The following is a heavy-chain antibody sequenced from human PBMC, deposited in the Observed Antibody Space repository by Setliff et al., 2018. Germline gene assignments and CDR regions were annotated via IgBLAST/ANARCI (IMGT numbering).Heavy chain of an antibody. V-gene: IGHV5-10-1*01. CDR2: IDPGDSYA. CDR3: ARLGRERSTFAWLDA. Sequence: GESLKISCQASGYNFANHWIAWVRLMPGKGLEYMGRIDPGDSYADYSPSFEGLVTISADKSRATVYLQWTSLQASDTALYLCARLGRERSTFAWLDAWGQGTLVTVS. CDR1: GYNFANHW. J-gene: IGHJ5*02. D-gene: IGHD1-1*01.